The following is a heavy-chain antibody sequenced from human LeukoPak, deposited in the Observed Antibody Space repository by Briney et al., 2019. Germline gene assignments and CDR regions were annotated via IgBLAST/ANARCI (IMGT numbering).Heavy chain of an antibody. D-gene: IGHD3-10*01. Sequence: PGTSLRPSCAASGFAFSTYGMHWVRQAPGKGLEWVAVTSSDGSQKNYADSVKGRFTISRDNSKNTLYLQMNSLRAEDTAVYYCAKKSPGTYYAPPDYWGQGTLVTVSS. V-gene: IGHV3-30*18. CDR2: TSSDGSQK. CDR1: GFAFSTYG. CDR3: AKKSPGTYYAPPDY. J-gene: IGHJ4*02.